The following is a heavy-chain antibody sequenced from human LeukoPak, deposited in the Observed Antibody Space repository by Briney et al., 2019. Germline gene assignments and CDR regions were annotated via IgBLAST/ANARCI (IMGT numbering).Heavy chain of an antibody. D-gene: IGHD2-21*01. CDR2: LSWNSGNI. J-gene: IGHJ4*02. V-gene: IGHV3-9*01. CDR1: GFTFDDYA. CDR3: ARDRVDLPFDY. Sequence: PGRSLRLSCAASGFTFDDYAMHWVRQAPGKGLEWVSGLSWNSGNIGYADSVKGRFTISRDNAKNSLYLQMNSLRAEDTAVYYCARDRVDLPFDYWGQGTLVTVSS.